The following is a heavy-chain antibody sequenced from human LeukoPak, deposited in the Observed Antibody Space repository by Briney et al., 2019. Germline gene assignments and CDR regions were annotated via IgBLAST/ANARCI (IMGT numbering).Heavy chain of an antibody. CDR2: IYHSGST. Sequence: KPSETLSLTCTVSGGSISTSNYYWGWIRQPPGKGLEWIGSIYHSGSTYYNPSLKSRVTISVDTSKNQFSLKLSSVTAADTAVYYCARDSLDSSSSFWGRGTLVTVSS. CDR3: ARDSLDSSSSF. D-gene: IGHD6-6*01. V-gene: IGHV4-39*07. J-gene: IGHJ2*01. CDR1: GGSISTSNYY.